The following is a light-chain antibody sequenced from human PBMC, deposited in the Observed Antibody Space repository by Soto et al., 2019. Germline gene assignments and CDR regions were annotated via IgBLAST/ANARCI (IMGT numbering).Light chain of an antibody. J-gene: IGLJ2*01. CDR1: SSDVGTYNS. V-gene: IGLV2-14*01. Sequence: QSVLTQPASVSGSPGHSITISCTGTSSDVGTYNSVSWYQQHPGKAPKLMIYDVDIRPSGVSNRFSGSKSGNTASLTISVLQAEDDADYYCSSYTRSSTVLFGGGTKVTVL. CDR2: DVD. CDR3: SSYTRSSTVL.